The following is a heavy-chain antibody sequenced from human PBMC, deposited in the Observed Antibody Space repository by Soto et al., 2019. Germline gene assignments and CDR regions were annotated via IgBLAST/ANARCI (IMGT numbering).Heavy chain of an antibody. Sequence: ASVKVSCKASGGTFSSYAISWVRQAPGQGLEWMGGIIPIFGTANYAQKFQGRVTITADESTSTAYMELSSLRSEDTAVYYCARGSMGSSCFDYWGQGTLVTVSS. J-gene: IGHJ4*02. CDR3: ARGSMGSSCFDY. D-gene: IGHD6-13*01. V-gene: IGHV1-69*13. CDR1: GGTFSSYA. CDR2: IIPIFGTA.